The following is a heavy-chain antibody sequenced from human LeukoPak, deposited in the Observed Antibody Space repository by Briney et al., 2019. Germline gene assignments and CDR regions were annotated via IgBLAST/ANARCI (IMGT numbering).Heavy chain of an antibody. D-gene: IGHD3-16*01. CDR2: IKQDGSEK. CDR1: EFAFSNYW. CDR3: IGAFG. V-gene: IGHV3-7*02. J-gene: IGHJ3*01. Sequence: GGSLRLSWVASEFAFSNYWMSWVRQAPGRGLEWVANIKQDGSEKYYVDSVKGRFTISRDNAKNSLYLQMNSLRAEDTAVYYCIGAFGWGQGTMVTVSS.